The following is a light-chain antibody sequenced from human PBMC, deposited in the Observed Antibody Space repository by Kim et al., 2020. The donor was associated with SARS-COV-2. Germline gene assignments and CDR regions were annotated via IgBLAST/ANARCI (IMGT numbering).Light chain of an antibody. CDR3: QEYYSSAKT. CDR2: AAS. Sequence: SPGEHGTLSCGASQSISSRYLAWYQQQPALAPRLLIYAASASASGIPDRCSGSGSETDFTLTISRLEPEEFAVYYCQEYYSSAKTFGQGTKVDIK. CDR1: QSISSRY. V-gene: IGKV3D-20*01. J-gene: IGKJ1*01.